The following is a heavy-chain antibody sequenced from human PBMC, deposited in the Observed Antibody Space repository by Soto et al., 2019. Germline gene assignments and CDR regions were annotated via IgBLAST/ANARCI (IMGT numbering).Heavy chain of an antibody. J-gene: IGHJ6*02. CDR1: GFTVSSNY. CDR3: ARVKAPLRFLEWPPGLMDV. Sequence: PGGSLRLSCAASGFTVSSNYMSWVRQAPGKGLDWDSVIYRGGSTYYADSVKGRFTISRDNSKNTLYLQMNSLSAENTAVYYCARVKAPLRFLEWPPGLMDVWGQGTTVTVSS. CDR2: IYRGGST. V-gene: IGHV3-53*01. D-gene: IGHD3-3*01.